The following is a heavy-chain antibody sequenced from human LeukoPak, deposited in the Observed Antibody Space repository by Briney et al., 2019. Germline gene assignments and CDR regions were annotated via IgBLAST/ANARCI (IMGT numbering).Heavy chain of an antibody. CDR3: AKVGVYNWNDEEFDY. Sequence: PGGSLRLSCAASGFTVSSNYMSWVRQAPGKGLDWVSLIYAGDFTYYADSVKGRFTISRDNSKNTLYLQMNSLRAEDTAVYYCAKVGVYNWNDEEFDYWGQGTLVTVSS. D-gene: IGHD1-20*01. CDR1: GFTVSSNY. V-gene: IGHV3-66*02. CDR2: IYAGDFT. J-gene: IGHJ4*02.